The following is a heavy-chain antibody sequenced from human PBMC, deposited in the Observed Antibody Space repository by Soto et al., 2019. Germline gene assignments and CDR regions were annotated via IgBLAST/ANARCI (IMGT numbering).Heavy chain of an antibody. CDR3: ARNMAVAATPPVGP. Sequence: SETLSRSCTVYGGSFSGYYWSWIRQPPGKGLEWIGEINHSGSTNYNPSLKSRVTISVDTSKHQFSLKLSSVTAADTAVYYCARNMAVAATPPVGPWSQGTLVTVS. V-gene: IGHV4-34*01. CDR2: INHSGST. CDR1: GGSFSGYY. D-gene: IGHD6-19*01. J-gene: IGHJ5*02.